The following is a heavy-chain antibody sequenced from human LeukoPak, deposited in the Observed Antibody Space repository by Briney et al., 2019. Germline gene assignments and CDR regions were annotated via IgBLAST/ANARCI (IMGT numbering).Heavy chain of an antibody. CDR2: ISAYNGNT. CDR3: ARAYTAMVSFDY. V-gene: IGHV1-18*04. CDR1: GYTFTSYG. Sequence: ASVKVSCKASGYTFTSYGISWVRQAPGQGLEWMGWISAYNGNTNYAQKFQGRVTMTTDTSTSTAYMELRSLRSDDTAVYYCARAYTAMVSFDYWGQGTLVTVSS. D-gene: IGHD5-18*01. J-gene: IGHJ4*02.